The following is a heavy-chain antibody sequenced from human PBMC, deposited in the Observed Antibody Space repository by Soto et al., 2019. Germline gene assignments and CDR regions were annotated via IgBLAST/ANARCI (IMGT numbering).Heavy chain of an antibody. CDR3: VTGQYCDY. J-gene: IGHJ4*02. CDR1: GFTFSNAW. V-gene: IGHV3-15*01. Sequence: PGGSLRLSCIVSGFTFSNAWINWVRQVPGKGLEWVGRIKSKPDGGTTDYAAPVKGRFTISRDDSKNTVYLQMNSLKTEDTALYYCVTGQYCDYWGQGTLVTVSS. CDR2: IKSKPDGGTT.